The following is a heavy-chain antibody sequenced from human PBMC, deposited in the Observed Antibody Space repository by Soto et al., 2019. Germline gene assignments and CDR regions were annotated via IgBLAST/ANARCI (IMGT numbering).Heavy chain of an antibody. V-gene: IGHV4-61*01. CDR3: ARVCLNWFDP. D-gene: IGHD3-16*01. J-gene: IGHJ5*02. CDR1: GGSVSSGSYY. CDR2: IYYSGST. Sequence: LSLTCTVSGGSVSSGSYYWSWIRQPPGKGLEWIGYIYYSGSTNYNPSLKSRVTISVDTSKNQFSLKLSSVTAADTAVYYCARVCLNWFDPWGQGTLVTVS.